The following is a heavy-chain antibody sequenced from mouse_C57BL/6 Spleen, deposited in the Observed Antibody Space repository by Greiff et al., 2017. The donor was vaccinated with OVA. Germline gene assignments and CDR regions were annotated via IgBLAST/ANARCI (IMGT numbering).Heavy chain of an antibody. D-gene: IGHD3-2*02. Sequence: QVQLQQSGAELVRPGTSVKVSCKASGYAFTNYLIEWVKQRPGQGLEWIGVINPGSGGTHYNEKFKGKTTLTADKSSSTAYMQLSSLTSEDSAVYFCAREEDSSGYEFAYWGQGTLVTVAA. CDR1: GYAFTNYL. CDR2: INPGSGGT. CDR3: AREEDSSGYEFAY. V-gene: IGHV1-54*01. J-gene: IGHJ3*01.